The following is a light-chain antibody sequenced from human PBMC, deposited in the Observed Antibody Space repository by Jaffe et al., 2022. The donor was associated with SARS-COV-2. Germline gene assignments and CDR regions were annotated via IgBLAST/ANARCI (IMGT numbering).Light chain of an antibody. Sequence: EIVMTQSPATLSVSPGERATLSCRASQSVGSYLAWYQQKPGQSPRLLIYGASTRATGFPARFTGSGSGTEFTLTISSLQSEDFAVYYCQQYNNWPLTFGGGTKVEIK. CDR1: QSVGSY. CDR2: GAS. V-gene: IGKV3-15*01. J-gene: IGKJ4*01. CDR3: QQYNNWPLT.